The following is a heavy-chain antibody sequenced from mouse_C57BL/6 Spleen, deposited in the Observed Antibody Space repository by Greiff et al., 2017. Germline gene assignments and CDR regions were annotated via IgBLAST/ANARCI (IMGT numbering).Heavy chain of an antibody. Sequence: EVHLVESGGGLVQPGGSLSLSCAASGFTFTDYYMSWVRQPPGKALEWLGFIRNKANGYTTEYSASVKGRFTISRDNSQSILYLQMSALRAEDSATYYCARYTAQATWFAYWGQGTLVTVSA. J-gene: IGHJ3*01. V-gene: IGHV7-3*01. CDR3: ARYTAQATWFAY. D-gene: IGHD3-2*02. CDR2: IRNKANGYTT. CDR1: GFTFTDYY.